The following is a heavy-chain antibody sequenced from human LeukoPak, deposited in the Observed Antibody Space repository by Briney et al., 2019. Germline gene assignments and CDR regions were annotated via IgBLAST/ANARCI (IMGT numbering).Heavy chain of an antibody. J-gene: IGHJ4*02. CDR3: AKELTTERTPGVDS. CDR2: ISGSGDTT. CDR1: GFTFSSYS. D-gene: IGHD4-17*01. Sequence: PGGSLRLSCTASGFTFSSYSMSWVRQGPGTGLEWVSAISGSGDTTFYADSVKGRFTISRDNSKKTLYLQVNSLRAEDTAVYSCAKELTTERTPGVDSWGQGTLVTVSS. V-gene: IGHV3-23*01.